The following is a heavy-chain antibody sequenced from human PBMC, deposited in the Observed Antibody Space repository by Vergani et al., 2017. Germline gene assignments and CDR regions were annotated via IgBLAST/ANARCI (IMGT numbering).Heavy chain of an antibody. CDR2: IYYSGST. CDR1: GGSISSSSYY. Sequence: QLQLQESGPGLVKPSETLSLTCTVSGGSISSSSYYWGWIRQPPGKGLEWIGYIYYSGSTNYNPSLKSRVTISVDTSKNQFSLKLSSVTAADTAVYYCASTSVAGKGYWGQGTLVTVSS. V-gene: IGHV4-61*05. D-gene: IGHD6-19*01. J-gene: IGHJ4*02. CDR3: ASTSVAGKGY.